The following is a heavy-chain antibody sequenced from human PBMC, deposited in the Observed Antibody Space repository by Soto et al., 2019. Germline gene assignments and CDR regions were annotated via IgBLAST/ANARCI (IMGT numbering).Heavy chain of an antibody. V-gene: IGHV4-31*03. CDR3: ARASQPSVHPNWIQP. J-gene: IGHJ5*02. D-gene: IGHD1-1*01. Sequence: PSETLSLTCPVSGGSISSGVYYWSWIRHDPGKGLEWIGYIYYIGSTYYNPSLKSRVTISVYTSKNQFSLKLSSVTAADTAVFYCARASQPSVHPNWIQPWGQGTPV. CDR1: GGSISSGVYY. CDR2: IYYIGST.